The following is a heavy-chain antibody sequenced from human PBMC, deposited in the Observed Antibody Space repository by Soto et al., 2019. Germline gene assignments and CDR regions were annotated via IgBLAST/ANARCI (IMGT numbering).Heavy chain of an antibody. Sequence: EVQLLESGGGLVQPGGSLRLSCAASGFTFSSYAMTWVRQAPGKGLEWISSISDGADGTYYADSVQGRFTISRDSSKNPLSLQRTSLRADDTAVYYWAKGGIRRAPGVDCGGQGTLLTFSS. V-gene: IGHV3-23*01. J-gene: IGHJ4*02. CDR1: GFTFSSYA. D-gene: IGHD2-21*01. CDR3: AKGGIRRAPGVDC. CDR2: ISDGADGT.